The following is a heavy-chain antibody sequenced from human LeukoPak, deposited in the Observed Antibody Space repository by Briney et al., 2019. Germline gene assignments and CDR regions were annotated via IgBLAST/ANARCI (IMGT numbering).Heavy chain of an antibody. D-gene: IGHD6-19*01. CDR2: IGYDGSEK. V-gene: IGHV3-30*02. J-gene: IGHJ4*02. CDR1: GFTFSSHG. Sequence: GGSLRLSCAAPGFTFSSHGIHWVRQTPGKGLEWVVIIGYDGSEKYYGGSVKGRFIISRDNARNTVHLQMNSLRDDDTAIYYFAKDREQLLVELDYWGQGTQVIVSS. CDR3: AKDREQLLVELDY.